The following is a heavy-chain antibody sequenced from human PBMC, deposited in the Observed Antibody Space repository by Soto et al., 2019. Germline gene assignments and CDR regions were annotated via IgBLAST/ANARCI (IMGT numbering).Heavy chain of an antibody. D-gene: IGHD3-22*01. V-gene: IGHV1-3*01. CDR1: GYTFTSYA. Sequence: ASVKVSCKASGYTFTSYAMHWVRQAPGQRLEWMGWINAGNGNTKYSQKFQGRVTITRDTSASTAYMELSSLRSEDTAVYYCARDYPYYYDSSGYWAYYYYGMDVWGQGTTVTVSS. CDR2: INAGNGNT. CDR3: ARDYPYYYDSSGYWAYYYYGMDV. J-gene: IGHJ6*02.